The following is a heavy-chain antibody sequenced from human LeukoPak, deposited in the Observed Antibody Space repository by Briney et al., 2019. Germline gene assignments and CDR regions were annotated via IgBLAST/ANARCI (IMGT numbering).Heavy chain of an antibody. J-gene: IGHJ4*02. D-gene: IGHD3-22*01. CDR3: AKRADNSAHPFDY. Sequence: GGSLRLSCAASGFSFSRYGMEWVRQAPGKGLEWLSYIRSSDSTTYYADSVKGRFTISRDNAKNSLYLQMDSLRVEDTAVYYCAKRADNSAHPFDYWGQGTLVTASS. CDR2: IRSSDSTT. V-gene: IGHV3-48*04. CDR1: GFSFSRYG.